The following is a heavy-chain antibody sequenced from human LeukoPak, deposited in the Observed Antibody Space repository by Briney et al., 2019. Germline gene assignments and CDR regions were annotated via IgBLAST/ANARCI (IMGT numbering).Heavy chain of an antibody. CDR2: IRYDGSNK. V-gene: IGHV3-30*02. J-gene: IGHJ4*02. Sequence: GGSLRLSCAASGFTFSSYGMHWVRPAPGKGLEGVAFIRYDGSNKYYADSVKGRFTISSDNSKNTLYLQMSSVRAEDTAVYYCATGAMVGRYGGQGTLVTVST. CDR3: ATGAMVGRY. D-gene: IGHD5-18*01. CDR1: GFTFSSYG.